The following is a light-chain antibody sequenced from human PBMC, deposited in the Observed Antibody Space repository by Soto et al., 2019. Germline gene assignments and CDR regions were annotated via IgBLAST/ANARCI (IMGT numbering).Light chain of an antibody. CDR1: QSVSSN. J-gene: IGKJ2*01. CDR2: GAS. V-gene: IGKV3-15*01. CDR3: QQYNNWPFT. Sequence: EILMTHSPATLSVSPGERATLSCSASQSVSSNLAWYQQKPGQAPRLLIYGASTRATGIPARFSGSGSGTEFTLTISSLQSEDFAIYYCQQYNNWPFTFGQGTKLEIK.